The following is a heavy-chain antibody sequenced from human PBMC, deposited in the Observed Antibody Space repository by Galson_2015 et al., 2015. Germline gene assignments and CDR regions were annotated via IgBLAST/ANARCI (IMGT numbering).Heavy chain of an antibody. CDR2: MNPNSGNT. D-gene: IGHD3-3*01. CDR1: GYTFTSYD. CDR3: ARGQGYDFWSGIRKGDV. J-gene: IGHJ6*02. V-gene: IGHV1-8*01. Sequence: CKASGYTFTSYDINWVRQATGQGLEWMGWMNPNSGNTGYAQKFQGRVTMTRNTSISTAYMELSSLRSEDTAVYYCARGQGYDFWSGIRKGDVWGQGTTVTVSS.